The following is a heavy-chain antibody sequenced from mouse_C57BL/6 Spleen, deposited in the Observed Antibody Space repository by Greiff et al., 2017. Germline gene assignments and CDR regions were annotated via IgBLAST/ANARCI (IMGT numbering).Heavy chain of an antibody. CDR1: GYTFTSYW. D-gene: IGHD1-1*01. J-gene: IGHJ4*01. V-gene: IGHV1-69*01. CDR3: ARVYAYAMDY. Sequence: VQLQQPGAELVMPGASVKLSCKASGYTFTSYWMHWVKQRPGQGLEWFGEIDPSDSYTNYNQKFKGKSTLTVDKSSSTAYMQLSSLTSEDSAVYYCARVYAYAMDYWGQGTSVTVSS. CDR2: IDPSDSYT.